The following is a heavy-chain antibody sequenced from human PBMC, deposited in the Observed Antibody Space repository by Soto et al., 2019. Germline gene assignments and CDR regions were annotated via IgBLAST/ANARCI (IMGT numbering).Heavy chain of an antibody. CDR3: ARSHYTYGLLIDY. J-gene: IGHJ4*02. D-gene: IGHD2-8*01. CDR1: GDSITTNGYY. CDR2: VYWTGST. V-gene: IGHV4-39*01. Sequence: SETLSLTCSVSGDSITTNGYYWGWIRQPPGKGLQWIGNVYWTGSTFSHPSLTSRVSISVDTSKNEFSLRLTSVTAADTAVYYCARSHYTYGLLIDYWGPGTLVTVSS.